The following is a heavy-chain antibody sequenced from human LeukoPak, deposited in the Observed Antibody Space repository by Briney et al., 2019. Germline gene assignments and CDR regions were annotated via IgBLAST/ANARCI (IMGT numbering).Heavy chain of an antibody. CDR3: AKDRSGDYGAVDYDY. CDR1: GFTFSNYA. CDR2: ISGSGGST. D-gene: IGHD4-17*01. J-gene: IGHJ4*02. V-gene: IGHV3-23*01. Sequence: RGSLRLSCAASGFTFSNYAMTWVRQAPGKGLEWVSHISGSGGSTYYADSVKGRFTISRDNSKNTLYLQMNSLRAEDTAGYYCAKDRSGDYGAVDYDYWGQGTLVTVSS.